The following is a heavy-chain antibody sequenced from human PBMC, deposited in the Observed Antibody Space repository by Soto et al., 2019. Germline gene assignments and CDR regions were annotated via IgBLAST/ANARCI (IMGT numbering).Heavy chain of an antibody. Sequence: ESLTISWKGSGYTFTNYWIGWVRQMPGKGLEWMGIIYPGDSDTKYNPSFQGQVTISADKSITTTYLRWTSLKASDTAIYYCAASIFYYGMDVWGQGTTVTVSS. J-gene: IGHJ6*02. V-gene: IGHV5-51*01. CDR3: AASIFYYGMDV. CDR1: GYTFTNYW. CDR2: IYPGDSDT.